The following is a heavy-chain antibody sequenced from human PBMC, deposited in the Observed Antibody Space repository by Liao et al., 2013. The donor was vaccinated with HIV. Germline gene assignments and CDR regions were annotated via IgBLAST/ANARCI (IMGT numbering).Heavy chain of an antibody. V-gene: IGHV4-61*02. Sequence: QLQLQESGPGLVKPSQTLSLTCTVSGGSISSGSYYWSWIRQPAGKGLEWIGRTHTSGSTNYNPSLESRVTISVDTSKNQFSLKLSSVTAADTAVYYCAGYRWLFEAFDIWGQGTMVTVSS. J-gene: IGHJ3*02. CDR2: THTSGST. D-gene: IGHD3-22*01. CDR1: GGSISSGSYY. CDR3: AGYRWLFEAFDI.